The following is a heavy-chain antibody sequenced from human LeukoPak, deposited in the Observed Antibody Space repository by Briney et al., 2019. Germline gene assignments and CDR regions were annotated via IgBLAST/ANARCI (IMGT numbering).Heavy chain of an antibody. CDR2: INAGNGNT. J-gene: IGHJ2*01. CDR3: AREAAWGNWYFDH. CDR1: GYTFTSYA. V-gene: IGHV1-3*01. D-gene: IGHD3-16*01. Sequence: ASVKVSCKASGYTFTSYAMHWVRQAPGQRLEWMGWINAGNGNTKYSQKFQGRVTITRDTSASTAYMELSSLRSEDTAVYYCAREAAWGNWYFDHWGRGTLVTVSS.